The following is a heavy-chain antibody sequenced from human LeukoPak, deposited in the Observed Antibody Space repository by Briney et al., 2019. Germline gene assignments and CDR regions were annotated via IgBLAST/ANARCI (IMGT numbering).Heavy chain of an antibody. CDR1: GLTSGSYW. Sequence: GESLRLSCAASGLTSGSYWMTWVRHTPRQGLEWVANIEHDGSERNYMESVKGRFTISRDNGKNLLHLQMNNLRAEDTAVYYCAAGTGWTSEYWGQGILVTVSS. D-gene: IGHD2-8*02. CDR3: AAGTGWTSEY. CDR2: IEHDGSER. J-gene: IGHJ4*02. V-gene: IGHV3-7*03.